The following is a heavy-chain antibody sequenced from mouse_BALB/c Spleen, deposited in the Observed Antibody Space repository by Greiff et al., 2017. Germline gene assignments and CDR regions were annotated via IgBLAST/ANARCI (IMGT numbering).Heavy chain of an antibody. D-gene: IGHD1-1*01. Sequence: VKLQESGAELARPGASVKLSCKASGYTFTSYWMQWVKQRPGQGLEWIGAIYPGDGDTRYTQKFKGKATLTADKSSSTAYMQLSSLASEDSAVYYCARGTTVYFDYWGQGTTLTVSS. J-gene: IGHJ2*01. CDR3: ARGTTVYFDY. V-gene: IGHV1-87*01. CDR1: GYTFTSYW. CDR2: IYPGDGDT.